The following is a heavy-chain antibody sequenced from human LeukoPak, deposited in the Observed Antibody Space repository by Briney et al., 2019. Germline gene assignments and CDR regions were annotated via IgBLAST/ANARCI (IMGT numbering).Heavy chain of an antibody. V-gene: IGHV4-31*03. Sequence: SETLSLTCTVSGGSISTGSYYWPWIRQHPGKGLEWIGYIYYSGSTYYNPSLKSRVTISVDTSKNQFSLKLSSVTAADTAVYYCARDLDDYGDYPHKYYFDYWGQGTLVTVSS. J-gene: IGHJ4*02. CDR2: IYYSGST. CDR3: ARDLDDYGDYPHKYYFDY. CDR1: GGSISTGSYY. D-gene: IGHD4-17*01.